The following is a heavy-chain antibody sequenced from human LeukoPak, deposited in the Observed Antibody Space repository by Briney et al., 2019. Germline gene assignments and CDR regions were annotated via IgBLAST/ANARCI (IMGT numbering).Heavy chain of an antibody. CDR3: ARQRQHQRTYYYGMDV. CDR2: IYPGDSDT. D-gene: IGHD2-2*01. CDR1: GYIFTNYW. Sequence: GESLKISCKASGYIFTNYWIGWVRQMPGKGLEWMGIIYPGDSDTGYSPSFEGQVTISADKSISTAYLQWSSLKASDTAMYYCARQRQHQRTYYYGMDVWGQGTTVTVSS. J-gene: IGHJ6*01. V-gene: IGHV5-51*01.